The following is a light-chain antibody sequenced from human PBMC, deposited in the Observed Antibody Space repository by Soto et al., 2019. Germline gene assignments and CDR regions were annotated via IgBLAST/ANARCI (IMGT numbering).Light chain of an antibody. V-gene: IGKV3-11*01. Sequence: EIVLTQSPATLSLSPGERATLSCRANQSVSSYLAWYQQKPGQAPRLLIYGASNRATGIPARFSGWGSGTDFTLTISSLEPEDFAVYYCQQRSNWPLTFGGGTKVEIK. CDR2: GAS. J-gene: IGKJ4*01. CDR3: QQRSNWPLT. CDR1: QSVSSY.